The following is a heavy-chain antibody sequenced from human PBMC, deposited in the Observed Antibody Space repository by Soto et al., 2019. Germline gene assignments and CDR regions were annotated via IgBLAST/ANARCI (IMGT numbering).Heavy chain of an antibody. CDR2: IWHDGSTK. J-gene: IGHJ4*02. V-gene: IGHV3-33*06. Sequence: QVQLVESGGGVVQPGRSLRLSCAASGFTFRGLGMHWVRQAPGKGLEWVAVIWHDGSTKYYADSVKGRFTISRDNSKNTRYLQMDSLRPEDTAVYYCAKDGQTWGRDFDSWGQGTLVTVSS. D-gene: IGHD7-27*01. CDR3: AKDGQTWGRDFDS. CDR1: GFTFRGLG.